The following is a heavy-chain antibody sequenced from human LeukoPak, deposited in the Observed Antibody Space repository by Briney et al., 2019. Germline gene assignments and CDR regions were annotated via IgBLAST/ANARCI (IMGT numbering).Heavy chain of an antibody. D-gene: IGHD3-16*02. CDR3: ARGRGYSAS. J-gene: IGHJ4*02. V-gene: IGHV4-34*01. CDR1: GGSFSGYY. CDR2: INHSGST. Sequence: SETLSLTCAVYGGSFSGYYWSWIRQPPGKGLEWIGEINHSGSTNYNPSLKSRVTISVDTSKNQFSLKLSSMTAADTAVYYCARGRGYSASWGQGTLVTVSS.